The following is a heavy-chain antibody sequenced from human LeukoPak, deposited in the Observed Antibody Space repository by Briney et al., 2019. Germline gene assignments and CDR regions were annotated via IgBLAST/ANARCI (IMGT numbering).Heavy chain of an antibody. J-gene: IGHJ4*02. Sequence: ASVKVSCKASGYTFTSYDFNWVRQATGQRPEWMGWMSPNSGDTGYAQKFQDRVTMARNTSISTAYMELSSLRSDDTAVYYCARGPPNWGYDYWGPGTLVTVSS. CDR1: GYTFTSYD. CDR2: MSPNSGDT. D-gene: IGHD7-27*01. V-gene: IGHV1-8*01. CDR3: ARGPPNWGYDY.